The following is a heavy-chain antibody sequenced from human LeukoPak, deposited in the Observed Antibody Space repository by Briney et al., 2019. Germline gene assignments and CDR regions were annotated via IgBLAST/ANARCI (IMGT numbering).Heavy chain of an antibody. D-gene: IGHD2-15*01. CDR2: IYYSGST. V-gene: IGHV4-39*01. CDR1: GGSISSSSYS. Sequence: SSETLSLTCTVSGGSISSSSYSWGWIRQPPGKGLEWIGSIYYSGSTYYNPSLKSRVTISVDTSKNQFSLKLSSVTAADTAVYYCARQKGMLRIFDYWGQGTLVTVSS. CDR3: ARQKGMLRIFDY. J-gene: IGHJ4*02.